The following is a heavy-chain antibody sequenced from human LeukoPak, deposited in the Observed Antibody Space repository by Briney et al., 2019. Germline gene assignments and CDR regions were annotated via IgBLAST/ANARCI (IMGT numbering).Heavy chain of an antibody. CDR2: IHYSGIT. D-gene: IGHD2-2*01. Sequence: PSETLSLTCTVSGGSISGSNYYWGWIRQPPGKGLEWIGSIHYSGITYYKPSLRSRVTISVDTSKNQFFLKLSSVTAADTAVYYCARPPGFSTSFWDWGQGTLVTVSS. CDR1: GGSISGSNYY. V-gene: IGHV4-39*01. CDR3: ARPPGFSTSFWD. J-gene: IGHJ4*02.